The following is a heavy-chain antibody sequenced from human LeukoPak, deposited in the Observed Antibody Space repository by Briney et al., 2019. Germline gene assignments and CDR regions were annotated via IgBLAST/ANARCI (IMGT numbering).Heavy chain of an antibody. CDR2: INQDGGEK. Sequence: PGESLRLSCAASGFTFSGSWMSWVRQAPGKGLEWVASINQDGGEKYSLDSVKGRFTISRDNTKSSLYLQMNSLRVEDTAVYYCAKEGRSLQTYWGQGTLVTVSS. D-gene: IGHD5-24*01. J-gene: IGHJ4*02. CDR3: AKEGRSLQTY. V-gene: IGHV3-7*03. CDR1: GFTFSGSW.